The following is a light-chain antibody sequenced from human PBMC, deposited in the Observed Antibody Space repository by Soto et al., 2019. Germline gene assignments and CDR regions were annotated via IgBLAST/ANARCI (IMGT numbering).Light chain of an antibody. Sequence: EIVWTQSPATLSSSPGERATLSCRASESLSSAYLAWYQQKPGQAPRLLLYGASTRATGIPDRFSGSGSGTEFTLTISRLEPEDLAVYYCQQYGSSPPKTFGQGTKVDIK. CDR1: ESLSSAY. CDR3: QQYGSSPPKT. J-gene: IGKJ1*01. CDR2: GAS. V-gene: IGKV3-20*01.